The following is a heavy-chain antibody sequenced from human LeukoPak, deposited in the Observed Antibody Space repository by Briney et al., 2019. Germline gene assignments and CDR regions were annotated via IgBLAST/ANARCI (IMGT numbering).Heavy chain of an antibody. J-gene: IGHJ4*02. D-gene: IGHD6-13*01. CDR1: GGSISIYY. Sequence: PSETLSLTCTVSGGSISIYYWSWLRQPPGKGLEWIAYIYYIGSTNYNPSLKSRVTISVDTSKNQFSLKLNSVTAADTAVYYCASSSSWPGYFDYWGQGTLVTVSS. CDR3: ASSSSWPGYFDY. V-gene: IGHV4-59*01. CDR2: IYYIGST.